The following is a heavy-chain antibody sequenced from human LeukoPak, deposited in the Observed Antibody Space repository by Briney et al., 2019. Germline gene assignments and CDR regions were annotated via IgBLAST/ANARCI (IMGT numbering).Heavy chain of an antibody. CDR2: INHSGST. CDR3: ASEALGYCGGGSCYGY. CDR1: GGSFSGYY. V-gene: IGHV4-34*01. D-gene: IGHD2-15*01. J-gene: IGHJ4*02. Sequence: SETLSLTCAVYGGSFSGYYWSWIRQPPGKGLEWIGEINHSGSTNYNPSLKSRVTISVDTSKNQFSLKLSSVTAADTAVYYCASEALGYCGGGSCYGYWGQGTLVTVSS.